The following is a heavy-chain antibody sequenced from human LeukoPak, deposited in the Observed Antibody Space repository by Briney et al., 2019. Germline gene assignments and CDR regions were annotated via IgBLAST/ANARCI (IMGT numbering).Heavy chain of an antibody. D-gene: IGHD1-26*01. J-gene: IGHJ4*02. CDR1: GYTFVTYG. Sequence: ASVKVSCKTSGYTFVTYGISWVRQAPGQGLEWMGWISPKSDHANYAQKFRGRVTMTTDTATTTAYMELGSLRSDDTAVYYCARDRGVEGADTFDYWGQGTLVTVSS. CDR2: ISPKSDHA. CDR3: ARDRGVEGADTFDY. V-gene: IGHV1-18*01.